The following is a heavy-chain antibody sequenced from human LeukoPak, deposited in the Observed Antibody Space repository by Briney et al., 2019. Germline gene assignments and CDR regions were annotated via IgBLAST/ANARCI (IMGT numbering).Heavy chain of an antibody. CDR3: GCHTALTRISDF. CDR1: GFTFNDYA. J-gene: IGHJ4*02. V-gene: IGHV3-49*04. D-gene: IGHD3-9*01. CDR2: IRSKAYGGTA. Sequence: GGSLRLSCTASGFTFNDYAITWVRQAPGKGLEGLGFIRSKAYGGTADYAASLRGRFTISRDDSKNIAYLQMNSLKIDDTAVYYCGCHTALTRISDFWGQGSLVTVSS.